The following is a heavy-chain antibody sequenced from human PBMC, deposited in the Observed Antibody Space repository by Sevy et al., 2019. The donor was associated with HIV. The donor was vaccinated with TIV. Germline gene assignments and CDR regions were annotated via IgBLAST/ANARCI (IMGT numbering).Heavy chain of an antibody. J-gene: IGHJ4*02. Sequence: GESLKISCAASGFTFSSYSMNWVRQAPGKGLEWVSSISSSSSYIYYADSVKGRFTISRDNAKNSLYLQMNSLRAEDTAVYYCARDGEMVQFDYWGQGTLVTVSS. CDR3: ARDGEMVQFDY. CDR2: ISSSSSYI. CDR1: GFTFSSYS. V-gene: IGHV3-21*01. D-gene: IGHD2-21*01.